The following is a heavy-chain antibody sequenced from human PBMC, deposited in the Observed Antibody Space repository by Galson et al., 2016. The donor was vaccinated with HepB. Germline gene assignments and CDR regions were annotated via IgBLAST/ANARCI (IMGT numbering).Heavy chain of an antibody. D-gene: IGHD4/OR15-4a*01. CDR3: ARDDYSGGRGSPDY. Sequence: TLSLTCSVSGGSIRGSPYYWTWIRQHPGKGLEWIGYIYHTGSTYYSPSLKSRVTISVDTSKSQFSLKMSSVTAADTAVYYCARDDYSGGRGSPDYWGQGTLVTVSS. V-gene: IGHV4-31*03. CDR2: IYHTGST. J-gene: IGHJ4*02. CDR1: GGSIRGSPYY.